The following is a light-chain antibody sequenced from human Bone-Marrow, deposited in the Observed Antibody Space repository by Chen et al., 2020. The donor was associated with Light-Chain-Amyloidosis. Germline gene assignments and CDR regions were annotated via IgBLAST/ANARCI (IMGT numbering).Light chain of an antibody. CDR2: DDR. Sequence: SYVLTQPSSVSVAPGQTATIACGGNNIGSTSVHWYQRTPGQAPLLVVYDDRDRPSGIPERLSGSNSGNTATLTISRVEAGDEADYYCQVWDRSSDRPVFGGGTELTVL. V-gene: IGLV3-21*02. CDR3: QVWDRSSDRPV. CDR1: NIGSTS. J-gene: IGLJ3*02.